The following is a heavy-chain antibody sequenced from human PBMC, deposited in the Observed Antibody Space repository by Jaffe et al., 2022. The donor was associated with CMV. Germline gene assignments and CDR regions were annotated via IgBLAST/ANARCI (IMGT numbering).Heavy chain of an antibody. Sequence: QVQLVESGGGLVKPGGSLRLSCAASGFTFSDYYMSWIRQAPGKGLEWVSYISSSSSYTNYADSVKGRFTISRDNAKNSLYLQMNSLRAEDTAVYYCARDHRDYGDYRSDWYFDLWGRGTLVTVSS. V-gene: IGHV3-11*06. J-gene: IGHJ2*01. CDR3: ARDHRDYGDYRSDWYFDL. CDR1: GFTFSDYY. D-gene: IGHD4-17*01. CDR2: ISSSSSYT.